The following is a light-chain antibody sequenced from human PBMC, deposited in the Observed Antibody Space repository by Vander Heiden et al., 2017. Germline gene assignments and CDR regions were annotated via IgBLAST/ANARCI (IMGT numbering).Light chain of an antibody. Sequence: DIQITQPPSSRSASVGDSATITCRASQGIRNDLSWYQQKPGKAPKRLISAASNLQGGVPSKFSGSGSGTEFTLTISSLQPEDFATYYCRQQNRSPLTFGQGTKMEIK. CDR3: RQQNRSPLT. J-gene: IGKJ2*01. V-gene: IGKV1-17*01. CDR1: QGIRND. CDR2: AAS.